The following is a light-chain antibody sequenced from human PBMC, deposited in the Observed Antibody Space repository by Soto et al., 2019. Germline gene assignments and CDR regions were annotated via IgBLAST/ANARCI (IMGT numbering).Light chain of an antibody. CDR1: QSVSSSY. CDR3: QQYGMGST. Sequence: EIVLTQSPGTLSLSPGERATLSCRASQSVSSSYLAWYKQKPGQAPRLLIYGASSRATGIPDRFSGSGSVKDFTLTISRLEPEDFAVYSCQQYGMGSTFGQGTKVEIK. CDR2: GAS. V-gene: IGKV3-20*01. J-gene: IGKJ1*01.